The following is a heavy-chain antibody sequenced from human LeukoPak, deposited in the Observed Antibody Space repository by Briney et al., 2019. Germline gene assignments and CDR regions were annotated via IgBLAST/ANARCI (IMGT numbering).Heavy chain of an antibody. V-gene: IGHV3-7*03. J-gene: IGHJ4*02. CDR2: IKKDGNEK. Sequence: GGSLRLSCAASGFTFSNYWMSWVRQAPGKGLEWVANIKKDGNEKIYVDSVKGRFSISRGNTKYSLYLQMNSLRVEDTAVYYCVRIGWDGWDFDYWGQGTLVTVSS. CDR1: GFTFSNYW. CDR3: VRIGWDGWDFDY. D-gene: IGHD6-19*01.